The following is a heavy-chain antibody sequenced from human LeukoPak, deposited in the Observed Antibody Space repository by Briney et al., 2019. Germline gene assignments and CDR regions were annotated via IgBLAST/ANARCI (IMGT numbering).Heavy chain of an antibody. CDR2: IHNSASP. Sequence: SETLSLTCTVSGGSISSSSYYWTWIRQPAGKGLEWIGRIHNSASPNYNPSLRSRVTLSIDTSKNQVSLKLTSVTAADTAVYFCARKSATGQLDYWGQGTLVTVSS. D-gene: IGHD1-1*01. CDR3: ARKSATGQLDY. J-gene: IGHJ4*02. V-gene: IGHV4-61*02. CDR1: GGSISSSSYY.